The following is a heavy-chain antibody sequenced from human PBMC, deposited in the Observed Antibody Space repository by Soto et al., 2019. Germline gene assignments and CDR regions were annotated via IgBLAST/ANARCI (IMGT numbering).Heavy chain of an antibody. Sequence: VKVSCKASGGTFSSYAISWVRQAPGQGLEWMGGIIPIFGTANYAQKFQGRVTITADESTSTAYMELSSLRSEDTAVYYCARDRGIGYCSGGSCPPRGYYGMDVWGQGTTVTVSS. CDR1: GGTFSSYA. J-gene: IGHJ6*02. CDR2: IIPIFGTA. D-gene: IGHD2-15*01. V-gene: IGHV1-69*13. CDR3: ARDRGIGYCSGGSCPPRGYYGMDV.